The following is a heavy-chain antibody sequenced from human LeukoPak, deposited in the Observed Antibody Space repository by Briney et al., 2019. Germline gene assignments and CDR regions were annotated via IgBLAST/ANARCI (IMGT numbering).Heavy chain of an antibody. D-gene: IGHD3-9*01. Sequence: QPGGSLRLSCAASGFTFSSYAMSWVRQAPGKGLEWVSAISGSGDSTYYADSVKGRFTISRDNSKNTLYLQMNSLRAEDTAVYYCAKRYFGNYYFDSWGQGTLVTVSS. CDR3: AKRYFGNYYFDS. CDR2: ISGSGDST. J-gene: IGHJ4*02. V-gene: IGHV3-23*01. CDR1: GFTFSSYA.